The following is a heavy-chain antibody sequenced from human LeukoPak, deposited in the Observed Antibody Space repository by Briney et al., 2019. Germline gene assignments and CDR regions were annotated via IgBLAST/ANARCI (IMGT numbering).Heavy chain of an antibody. CDR1: GFTFSDYY. CDR2: ISGSSPYT. J-gene: IGHJ4*02. Sequence: GGSLRLSCAASGFTFSDYYMSWIRQAPGEGLDWVSYISGSSPYTNYADSVKGRFTISRDNAKNSLYLQMYSLRADDTAVYYCARIRGGFGEFSLDYWGQGTLVTVSS. CDR3: ARIRGGFGEFSLDY. V-gene: IGHV3-11*03. D-gene: IGHD3-10*01.